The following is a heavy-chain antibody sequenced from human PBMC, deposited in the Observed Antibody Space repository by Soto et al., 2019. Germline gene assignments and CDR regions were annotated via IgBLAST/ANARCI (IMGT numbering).Heavy chain of an antibody. CDR1: GGSISSYY. CDR2: IYYSGST. Sequence: QVQLQESGPGLVKPSETLSLTCTVSGGSISSYYWSWIRQPPGKGLEWIGYIYYSGSTNYNPSLKSRVTISVDTSKNQFSLKLSSVTAADTALYYCARDERWLLHRSYWYFDLWGRGTLVTVAS. V-gene: IGHV4-59*01. D-gene: IGHD1-26*01. CDR3: ARDERWLLHRSYWYFDL. J-gene: IGHJ2*01.